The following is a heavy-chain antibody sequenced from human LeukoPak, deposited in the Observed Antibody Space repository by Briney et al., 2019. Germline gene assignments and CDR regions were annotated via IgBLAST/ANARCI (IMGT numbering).Heavy chain of an antibody. CDR1: GFTVSSNY. CDR2: IYSGGST. D-gene: IGHD2-21*02. V-gene: IGHV3-66*02. J-gene: IGHJ6*03. Sequence: GGSLRLSCAASGFTVSSNYMSWVRQAPGKGLEWVSVIYSGGSTYYADSVKGRFTISRDNSKNTLYPQMNSLRAEDTAVYYCARVTETYYYYYYMDVWGKGTTVTVSS. CDR3: ARVTETYYYYYYMDV.